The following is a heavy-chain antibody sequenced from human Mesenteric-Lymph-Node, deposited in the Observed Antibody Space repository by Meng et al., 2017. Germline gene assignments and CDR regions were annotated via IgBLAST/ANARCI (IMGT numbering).Heavy chain of an antibody. V-gene: IGHV3-30*04. CDR3: ARIPTPRLRYFDSGRDSF. D-gene: IGHD3-9*01. CDR2: ISYDGSNK. J-gene: IGHJ1*01. Sequence: GESLKISCAASGFTFSSYAMHWVRQAPGKGLEWVAVISYDGSNKYYADSVKGRFTISRDNSKNMLFLQMNSLRADDTAVYYCARIPTPRLRYFDSGRDSFWGQGTLVTVSS. CDR1: GFTFSSYA.